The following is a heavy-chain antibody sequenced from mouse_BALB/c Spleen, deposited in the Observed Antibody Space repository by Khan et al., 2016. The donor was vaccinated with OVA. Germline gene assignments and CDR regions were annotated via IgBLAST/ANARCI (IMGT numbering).Heavy chain of an antibody. CDR3: ARHYYGDFDY. D-gene: IGHD1-2*01. CDR2: INTETGEP. J-gene: IGHJ2*01. V-gene: IGHV9-2-1*01. CDR1: GYTFTDYS. Sequence: QVQLKQSGPELKKPGETVKISCKASGYTFTDYSMHLVKQAPGKGLKWMGWINTETGEPTYADDFKGRFAFSLETSASTAYLQINNLKNEDTATYFCARHYYGDFDYWGQGTNLTVSS.